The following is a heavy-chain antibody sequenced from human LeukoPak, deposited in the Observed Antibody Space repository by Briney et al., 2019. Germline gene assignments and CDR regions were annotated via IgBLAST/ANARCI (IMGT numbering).Heavy chain of an antibody. CDR3: AKDGWARIVGAQARPRFFDY. D-gene: IGHD1-26*01. J-gene: IGHJ4*02. Sequence: PGGSLRLSCAASGSTFSIYAMSWVRQAPGKGLEWVSGISGSGDSTYYADSVKGRFTISRDNSKKTLYLQMNSLRAEDTAVYFCAKDGWARIVGAQARPRFFDYWGQGTLVTVSS. V-gene: IGHV3-23*01. CDR2: ISGSGDST. CDR1: GSTFSIYA.